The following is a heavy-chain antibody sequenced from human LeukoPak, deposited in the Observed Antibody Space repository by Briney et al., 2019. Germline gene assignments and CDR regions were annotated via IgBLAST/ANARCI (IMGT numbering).Heavy chain of an antibody. CDR3: AKDFTYYYGSGSYYGPFDF. D-gene: IGHD3-10*01. Sequence: PGRSLRLSCAASGFTFSSYGIHWVRQAPGKGLEWVAVISYDGSNKYYVASVKGRFTISRDNSKNTLYLQMNSLRAEDTAVYYCAKDFTYYYGSGSYYGPFDFWGRGTLVTVSS. CDR2: ISYDGSNK. V-gene: IGHV3-30*18. J-gene: IGHJ4*02. CDR1: GFTFSSYG.